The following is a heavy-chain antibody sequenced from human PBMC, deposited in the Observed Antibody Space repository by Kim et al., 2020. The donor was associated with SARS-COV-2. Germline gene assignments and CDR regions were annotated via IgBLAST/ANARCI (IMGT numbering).Heavy chain of an antibody. Sequence: SETLSLTCTVSGGSISSYYWSWIRQPPGKGLEWIGYIYYSGSTNYNPSLKVRVTIPVNTSKNQFSLNLTPGTAAAPPGYSCPGHGGSVYVPFDFW. V-gene: IGHV4-59*08. CDR2: IYYSGST. CDR3: PGHGGSVYVPFDF. D-gene: IGHD2-8*01. J-gene: IGHJ3*01. CDR1: GGSISSYY.